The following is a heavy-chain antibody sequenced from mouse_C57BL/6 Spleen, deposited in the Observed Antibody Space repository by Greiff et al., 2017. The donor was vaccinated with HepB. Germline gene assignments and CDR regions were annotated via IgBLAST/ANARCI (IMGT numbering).Heavy chain of an antibody. CDR1: GFTFSSYT. D-gene: IGHD1-1*01. V-gene: IGHV5-9*01. CDR3: ARHSYYYVSSYDAMDY. J-gene: IGHJ4*01. CDR2: ISGGGGKT. Sequence: EVKLVESGGGLVKPGGSLKLSCAASGFTFSSYTMSWVRQTPEKRLEWVATISGGGGKTYYPDSVKGRFTISRDNAKNTLYLQMSSLRSEDTALYYCARHSYYYVSSYDAMDYWGQGTSVTVSS.